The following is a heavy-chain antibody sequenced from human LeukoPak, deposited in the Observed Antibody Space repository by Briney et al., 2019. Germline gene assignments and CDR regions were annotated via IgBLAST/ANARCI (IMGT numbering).Heavy chain of an antibody. CDR3: ARSYSSPTFYYFDY. D-gene: IGHD3-16*01. V-gene: IGHV3-30-3*01. J-gene: IGHJ4*02. CDR2: ISYDGSNK. CDR1: GFTFSSYA. Sequence: GGSLRLSCAASGFTFSSYAMHWVRQAPGKGLEWVAVISYDGSNKYYADSVKGRFTISRDNSKNTLYLQMNSLRAEDTAVYYCARSYSSPTFYYFDYWGQGTLVTVSS.